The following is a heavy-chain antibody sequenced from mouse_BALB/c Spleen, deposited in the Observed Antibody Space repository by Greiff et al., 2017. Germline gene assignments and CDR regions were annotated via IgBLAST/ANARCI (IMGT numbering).Heavy chain of an antibody. CDR1: GYTFTSYW. Sequence: EVQLQQSGTVLARPGASVKMSCKASGYTFTSYWMHWVKQRPGQGLEWIGAIYPGNSDTSYNQKFKGKAKLTAVTSTSTAYMELSSLTNEDSAVYYCTRVTTGVARRYFDVWGAGTTVTVSS. CDR2: IYPGNSDT. V-gene: IGHV1-5*01. CDR3: TRVTTGVARRYFDV. J-gene: IGHJ1*01. D-gene: IGHD1-1*01.